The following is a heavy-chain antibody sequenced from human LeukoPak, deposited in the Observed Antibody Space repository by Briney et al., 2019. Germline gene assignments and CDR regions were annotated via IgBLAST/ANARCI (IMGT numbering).Heavy chain of an antibody. CDR3: ARNWGIDC. V-gene: IGHV4-39*01. CDR1: GGGSISSSSHY. Sequence: PSETLSLTCTVSGGGSISSSSHYWGWIRQPPGKGLEWIGSIYYSGNTYYNPSLKSRVTISVDTSKNQFSLRLSSVTAADTAVYYCARNWGIDCWGQGTLVTVSS. CDR2: IYYSGNT. D-gene: IGHD7-27*01. J-gene: IGHJ4*02.